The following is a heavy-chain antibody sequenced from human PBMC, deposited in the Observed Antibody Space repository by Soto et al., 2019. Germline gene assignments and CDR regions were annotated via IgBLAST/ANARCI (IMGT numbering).Heavy chain of an antibody. CDR1: GYTFFNYG. CDR3: PRSPIAATGSLDY. D-gene: IGHD6-6*01. CDR2: ISAYNGNR. Sequence: QVQLVQSGAEVKNPGASVKVSCKASGYTFFNYGITWVRQAPGQGLEWMGWISAYNGNRNYAQKFQGRVTMTTDTSTSTAYTGPRTLRSDDTAVYYCPRSPIAATGSLDYWGQGTLVTVSS. J-gene: IGHJ4*02. V-gene: IGHV1-18*01.